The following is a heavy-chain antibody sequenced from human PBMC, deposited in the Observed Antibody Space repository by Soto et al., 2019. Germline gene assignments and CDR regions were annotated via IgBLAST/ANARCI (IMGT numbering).Heavy chain of an antibody. V-gene: IGHV5-10-1*01. CDR3: ARRSHGVRGVMWFKGEP. J-gene: IGHJ5*02. CDR1: GYSFTSYW. CDR2: IDPSDSYT. D-gene: IGHD3-10*01. Sequence: GESLKISCKGSGYSFTSYWISWVRQMPGKGLEWMGRIDPSDSYTNYSPSFQGRVTISADKSISTAYLQWSSLKASDTAFYFCARRSHGVRGVMWFKGEPWGQGTLVTFTS.